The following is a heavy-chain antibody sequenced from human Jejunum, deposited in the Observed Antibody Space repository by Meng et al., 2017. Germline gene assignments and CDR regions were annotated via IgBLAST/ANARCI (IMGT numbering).Heavy chain of an antibody. CDR3: ARLDNNWYFDL. Sequence: QLQLQESGPGLVKPSETLSLPCTVSGGSISSRTYYWGWIRQTPGKGLEWIGSIYYSGSTYYNPSLKSRVTISVDTSKNQFSLKLSSVTAADTAVYYCARLDNNWYFDLWGRGTLVTVSS. J-gene: IGHJ2*01. CDR2: IYYSGST. D-gene: IGHD2/OR15-2a*01. V-gene: IGHV4-39*01. CDR1: GGSISSRTYY.